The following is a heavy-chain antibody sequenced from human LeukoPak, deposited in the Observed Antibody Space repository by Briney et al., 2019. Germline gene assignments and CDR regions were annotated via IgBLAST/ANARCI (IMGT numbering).Heavy chain of an antibody. Sequence: SETLSLTCTVSGGSISGDYWSWIRQPPGKGLEWIGYMYYTGSTNYNPSLKSRVTISVDTSKNQFTLKLSSVTAADTAVYYCARHDVLTGYQEPFFDYWGQGALVTVSS. CDR2: MYYTGST. V-gene: IGHV4-59*08. D-gene: IGHD3-9*01. CDR3: ARHDVLTGYQEPFFDY. CDR1: GGSISGDY. J-gene: IGHJ4*02.